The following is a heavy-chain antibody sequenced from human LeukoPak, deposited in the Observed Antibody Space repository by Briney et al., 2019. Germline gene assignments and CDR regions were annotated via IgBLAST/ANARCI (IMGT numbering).Heavy chain of an antibody. CDR2: TFCTSKCYN. Sequence: SQTLSLTCAISGDSLFSNGVARNWIRQSPLRGLEWLGRTFCTSKCYNEYAVYVRSRVTINPDTSKNQFSLQLSSLTPEDSAIYYCARGHNSAFDIWGQGTMVTVSS. V-gene: IGHV6-1*01. J-gene: IGHJ3*02. D-gene: IGHD1-1*01. CDR3: ARGHNSAFDI. CDR1: GDSLFSNGVA.